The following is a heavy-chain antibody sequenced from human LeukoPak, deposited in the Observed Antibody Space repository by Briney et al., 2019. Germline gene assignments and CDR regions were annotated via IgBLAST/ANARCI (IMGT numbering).Heavy chain of an antibody. D-gene: IGHD1-26*01. Sequence: GQFLKISCKGSGYSFTSYWIGWVRQMPGKGLEWMGIIYPGDSDPRYSPSFQGQDTISADKSISTTYLQWSSLKASDTAMYYCASNTGSYFLYWGQGTLVTVRS. J-gene: IGHJ4*02. CDR2: IYPGDSDP. CDR1: GYSFTSYW. CDR3: ASNTGSYFLY. V-gene: IGHV5-51*01.